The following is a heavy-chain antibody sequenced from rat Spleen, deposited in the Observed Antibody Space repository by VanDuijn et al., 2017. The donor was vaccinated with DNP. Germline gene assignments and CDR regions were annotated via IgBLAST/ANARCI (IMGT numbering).Heavy chain of an antibody. CDR3: ARGGYNPVY. Sequence: EVQLVESGGGLVQPGRSLKLSCAASGFTFSDYNMAWVRQAPKKGLEWVATISYDGSSTYYRDSVKGRFTIYRDNAKSTLYLQMDSLRSEDTATYYCARGGYNPVYWGQGVMVTVSS. D-gene: IGHD1-11*01. V-gene: IGHV5-7*01. CDR1: GFTFSDYN. CDR2: ISYDGSST. J-gene: IGHJ2*01.